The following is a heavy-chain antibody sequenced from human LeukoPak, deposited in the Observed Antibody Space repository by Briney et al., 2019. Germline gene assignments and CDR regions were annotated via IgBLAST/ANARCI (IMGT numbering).Heavy chain of an antibody. J-gene: IGHJ4*02. CDR1: GFTFSSYW. CDR3: ASSRTFDY. CDR2: INSDGSST. Sequence: GGSLRLSCAASGFTFSSYWMHWVPQAPGKGLMWVSHINSDGSSTNYADSVKGRFTISRDNAKNTLFLQMNSLRAEDTAVYYCASSRTFDYWGQGSLVTVSS. V-gene: IGHV3-74*01.